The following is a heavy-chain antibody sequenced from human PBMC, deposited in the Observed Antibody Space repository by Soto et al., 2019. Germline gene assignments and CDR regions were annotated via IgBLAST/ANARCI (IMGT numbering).Heavy chain of an antibody. CDR3: ARAPGGYCSSTSWCGFDP. V-gene: IGHV1-69*02. J-gene: IGHJ5*02. Sequence: SVKVSCKASGGTFSSYTISWVRQAPGQGLEWMGRIIPILGIANYAQKFQGRVTITADKSTSTAYMELSSLRSEDTAVYYCARAPGGYCSSTSWCGFDPWGQGTLVTVSS. D-gene: IGHD2-2*01. CDR1: GGTFSSYT. CDR2: IIPILGIA.